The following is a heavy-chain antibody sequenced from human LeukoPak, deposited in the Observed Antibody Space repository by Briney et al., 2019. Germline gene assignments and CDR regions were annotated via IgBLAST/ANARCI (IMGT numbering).Heavy chain of an antibody. D-gene: IGHD3-22*01. CDR3: VYSRAYYSPFDF. CDR2: MYYRGTT. CDR1: GASVGTTSDY. Sequence: SETLSLTCTVSGASVGTTSDYWGWIRPPPGKGPEWIGSMYYRGTTYYNPSLKSRVTISGDTSKNQFSLKLSSVKAADTAVYFCVYSRAYYSPFDFWGQGTLGTVSS. J-gene: IGHJ4*02. V-gene: IGHV4-39*07.